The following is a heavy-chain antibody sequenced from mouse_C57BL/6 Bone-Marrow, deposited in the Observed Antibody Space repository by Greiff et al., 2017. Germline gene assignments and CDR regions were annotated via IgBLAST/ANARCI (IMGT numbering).Heavy chain of an antibody. CDR1: GYTFTSYW. CDR3: ARCSYYAMDY. CDR2: IDPKSGGT. Sequence: VQLQQPGAELVKPGASVKLSCKASGYTFTSYWMHWVKQRPGRGLEWIGRIDPKSGGTKYNEKFKSKATLTVDKPSSTAYMQLSSLTSEDSAVYYCARCSYYAMDYWGQGTSVTVSS. J-gene: IGHJ4*01. V-gene: IGHV1-72*01.